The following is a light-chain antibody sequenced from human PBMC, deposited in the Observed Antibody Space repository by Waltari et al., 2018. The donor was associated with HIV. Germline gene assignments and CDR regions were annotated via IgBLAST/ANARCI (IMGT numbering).Light chain of an antibody. V-gene: IGKV3-20*01. J-gene: IGKJ5*01. Sequence: EIVLTQSPGTLSLSPGERATLSCRASQSVNKDYLAWFQQKPGQTPRLVMYGVGKRATRIPDRFSGSGSGTDFSLTISRLEPDDFAVYYCQQYGSSSTFGQGTRLEIK. CDR3: QQYGSSST. CDR2: GVG. CDR1: QSVNKDY.